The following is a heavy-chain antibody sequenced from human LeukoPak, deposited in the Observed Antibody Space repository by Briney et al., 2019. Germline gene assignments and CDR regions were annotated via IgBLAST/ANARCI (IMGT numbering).Heavy chain of an antibody. CDR3: ARDLDSDSYVKISSDI. J-gene: IGHJ3*02. CDR2: ISYDGSNK. V-gene: IGHV3-30-3*01. D-gene: IGHD2-21*01. Sequence: GGSLRLSCAASGFTFSSYAMHWVRQAPGKGLEWVAVISYDGSNKYYADSVKGRFTISRDNSKNTLYLQMNSLRAEDTAAYYCARDLDSDSYVKISSDIWGQGTMVTVSA. CDR1: GFTFSSYA.